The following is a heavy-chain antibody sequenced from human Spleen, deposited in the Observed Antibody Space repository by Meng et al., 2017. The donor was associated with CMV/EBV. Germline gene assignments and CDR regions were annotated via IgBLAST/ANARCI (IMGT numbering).Heavy chain of an antibody. Sequence: ASVKVSCKASGYTFTAHYFHWVRQAPGQGLEWMGWIHPHRGDTNYAQQFQGRVTLTRDTSINTGYMELTRLRSDDTAVYYCARAPGLSLAAAASDAYFDKWGQGTLVTVSS. V-gene: IGHV1-2*02. D-gene: IGHD6-13*01. CDR2: IHPHRGDT. CDR3: ARAPGLSLAAAASDAYFDK. J-gene: IGHJ4*02. CDR1: GYTFTAHY.